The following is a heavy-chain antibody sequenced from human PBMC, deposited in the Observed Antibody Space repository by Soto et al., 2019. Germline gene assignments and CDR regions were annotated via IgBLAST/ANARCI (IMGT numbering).Heavy chain of an antibody. CDR1: GFTFSSYA. V-gene: IGHV3-23*01. J-gene: IGHJ4*02. CDR3: ASICDFWSGYYTVDS. CDR2: ISGSGGST. D-gene: IGHD3-3*01. Sequence: EVQLLESGGGLVQLGGSLRLSCAASGFTFSSYAMNWVRQAPGKGLEWVSTISGSGGSTYYADSVKGRFTISRDNSKNTLYLQMNSLRAEDTALYYCASICDFWSGYYTVDSWGQGTLVTVSS.